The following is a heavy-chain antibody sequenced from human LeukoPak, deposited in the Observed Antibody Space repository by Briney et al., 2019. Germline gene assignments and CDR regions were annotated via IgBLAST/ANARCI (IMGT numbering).Heavy chain of an antibody. D-gene: IGHD2-2*02. CDR2: INPNSGGT. CDR1: GYTFTGYY. Sequence: ASVKVSCKASGYTFTGYYMHWVRQAPGQGLEWMGWINPNSGGTNYAQKFQGRVTMTRDTSISTADMELSRLRSDDTAVYYCARDHGRRYCSSTSCYMRGNWFDPWGQGTLVTVSS. V-gene: IGHV1-2*02. J-gene: IGHJ5*02. CDR3: ARDHGRRYCSSTSCYMRGNWFDP.